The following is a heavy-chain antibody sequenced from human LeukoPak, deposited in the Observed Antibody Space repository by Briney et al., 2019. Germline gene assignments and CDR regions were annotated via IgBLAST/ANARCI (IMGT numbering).Heavy chain of an antibody. J-gene: IGHJ4*02. CDR1: GFTFSSYG. V-gene: IGHV3-30*18. CDR3: AKGDSGSFDY. D-gene: IGHD1-26*01. Sequence: SGGYLRLPCAASGFTFSSYGMHWVRQAPGKGLEWVSVILYDGSDKYDADSVKGRVTISRDNSKNTLYLQMNSLRAEDTAVYYCAKGDSGSFDYWGQGTLVTVSS. CDR2: ILYDGSDK.